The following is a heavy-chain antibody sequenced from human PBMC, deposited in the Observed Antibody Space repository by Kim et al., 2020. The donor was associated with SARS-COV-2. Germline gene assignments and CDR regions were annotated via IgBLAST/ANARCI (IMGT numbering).Heavy chain of an antibody. Sequence: VRGRFTISKDNAKNSFYLEMNSLRAGDTAVYYCARAMYFYGSGPRVEGLDVWGQGTTVTVSS. D-gene: IGHD3-10*01. CDR3: ARAMYFYGSGPRVEGLDV. V-gene: IGHV3-13*01. J-gene: IGHJ6*02.